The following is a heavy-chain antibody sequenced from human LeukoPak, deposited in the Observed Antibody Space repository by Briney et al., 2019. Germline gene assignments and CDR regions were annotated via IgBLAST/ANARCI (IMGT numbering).Heavy chain of an antibody. CDR2: INPNSGGT. Sequence: GASVKVSCKASGYTFTGYYMHWVRQAPGQGLEWMGWINPNSGGTNYAQKFQGRVTMTRDTSISTAYMELSRLRSDDTAVYYCARDVMRWYQLAMAYFDYWGQGTLVTVSS. CDR1: GYTFTGYY. V-gene: IGHV1-2*02. D-gene: IGHD2-2*01. CDR3: ARDVMRWYQLAMAYFDY. J-gene: IGHJ4*02.